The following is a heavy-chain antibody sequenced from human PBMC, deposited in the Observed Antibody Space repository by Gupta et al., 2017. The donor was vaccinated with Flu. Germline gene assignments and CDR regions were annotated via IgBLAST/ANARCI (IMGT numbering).Heavy chain of an antibody. J-gene: IGHJ6*02. Sequence: ELSMHWVRQAPGKGLEWMGGFDPEDGETIYAQKFQGRVTMTEDTSTDTAYMELSSLRSEDTAVYYCATAYRRFLEWLLIVWGQGTTVTVSS. D-gene: IGHD3-3*01. CDR1: ELS. V-gene: IGHV1-24*01. CDR3: ATAYRRFLEWLLIV. CDR2: FDPEDGET.